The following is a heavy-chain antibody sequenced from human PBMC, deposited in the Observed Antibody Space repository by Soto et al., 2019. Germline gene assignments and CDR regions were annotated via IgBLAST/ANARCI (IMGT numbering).Heavy chain of an antibody. V-gene: IGHV3-30-3*01. Sequence: QVQLVESGGGVVQPGRSLRLSCAASGFSFSDHAMHWVRQAPGKGLEWVAVISYDGSKKHYADSVKGRFTISRDISNNTLYVQMNSLRPEDTAVYSCARDDAYSDGFDFWGRGTLVTVSS. CDR2: ISYDGSKK. J-gene: IGHJ4*02. D-gene: IGHD3-22*01. CDR1: GFSFSDHA. CDR3: ARDDAYSDGFDF.